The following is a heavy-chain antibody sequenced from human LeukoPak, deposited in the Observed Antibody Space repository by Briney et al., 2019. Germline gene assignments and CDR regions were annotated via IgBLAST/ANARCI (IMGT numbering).Heavy chain of an antibody. Sequence: SQTLSLTCAISRDSVSSNSAAWSWIRQSPSRGLEWLGRTYYRSKWHNEYAASVKSRITINPDTSKNQFSLQLNSVTPEDTAVYYCTRGIGWLDHWGQGTLVTVSS. CDR3: TRGIGWLDH. CDR2: TYYRSKWHN. CDR1: RDSVSSNSAA. V-gene: IGHV6-1*01. J-gene: IGHJ5*02.